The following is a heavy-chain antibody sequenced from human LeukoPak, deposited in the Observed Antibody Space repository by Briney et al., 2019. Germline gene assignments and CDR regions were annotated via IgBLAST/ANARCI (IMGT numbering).Heavy chain of an antibody. D-gene: IGHD5-24*01. CDR1: GGSFSGYY. Sequence: SETLSLTCAVYGGSFSGYYWSWIRQPPGKELEWIGEINHSGSTNYNPSLKSRVTISVDTSKNQFSLKLSSVTAADTAVYYCARRGRIWLSEYFQHWGQGTLVTVSS. CDR3: ARRGRIWLSEYFQH. CDR2: INHSGST. J-gene: IGHJ1*01. V-gene: IGHV4-34*01.